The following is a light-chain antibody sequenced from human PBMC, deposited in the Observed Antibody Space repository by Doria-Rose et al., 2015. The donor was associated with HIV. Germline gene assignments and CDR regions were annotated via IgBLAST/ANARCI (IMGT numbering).Light chain of an antibody. CDR3: QAWDVSTIV. J-gene: IGLJ2*01. CDR1: DKY. CDR2: QDA. V-gene: IGLV3-1*01. Sequence: DKYTYWYQQKSGQSPVLVIYQDAKRPPGIPDRFSGSNSGSTATLTITGTQGIDEADYYCQAWDVSTIVFGGGTKLTVL.